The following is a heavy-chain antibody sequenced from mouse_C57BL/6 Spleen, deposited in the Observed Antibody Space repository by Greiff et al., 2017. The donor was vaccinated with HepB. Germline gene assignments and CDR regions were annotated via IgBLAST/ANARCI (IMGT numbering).Heavy chain of an antibody. CDR1: GFTFSSYA. Sequence: DVKLQESGGGLVKPGGSLKLSCAASGFTFSSYAMSWVRQTPEKRLEWVATISDGGSYTYYPDNVKGRFTISRDNAKNNLYLQMSHLKSEDTAMYYCARDKVYDYYYAMDYWGQGTSVTVSS. D-gene: IGHD2-4*01. CDR3: ARDKVYDYYYAMDY. V-gene: IGHV5-4*01. J-gene: IGHJ4*01. CDR2: ISDGGSYT.